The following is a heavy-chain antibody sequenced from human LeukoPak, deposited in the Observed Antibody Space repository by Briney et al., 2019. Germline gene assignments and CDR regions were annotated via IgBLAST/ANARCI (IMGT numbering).Heavy chain of an antibody. Sequence: SETLSLTCTVSGGSISSYYWSWIRQPPGKGLEWIGYIYDSGSTNYNPSLKSRVTISVDTSKNQFSLKLSSVTAADTAVYYCARVAATHNWFDPWGQGTLVTVSS. CDR2: IYDSGST. CDR1: GGSISSYY. CDR3: ARVAATHNWFDP. D-gene: IGHD6-25*01. J-gene: IGHJ5*02. V-gene: IGHV4-59*01.